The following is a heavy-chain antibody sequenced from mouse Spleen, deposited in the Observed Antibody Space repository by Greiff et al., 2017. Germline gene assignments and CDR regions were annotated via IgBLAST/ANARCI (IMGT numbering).Heavy chain of an antibody. CDR2: ISSGGSYT. Sequence: VQLKESGGGLVKPGGSLKLSCAASGFTFSSYAMSWVRQTPEKRLEWVATISSGGSYTYYPDSVKGRFTISRDNAKNTLYLQMSSLRSEDTAMYYCATTVVAPYYAMDYWGQGTSVTVSS. V-gene: IGHV5-9-3*01. CDR1: GFTFSSYA. CDR3: ATTVVAPYYAMDY. J-gene: IGHJ4*01. D-gene: IGHD1-1*01.